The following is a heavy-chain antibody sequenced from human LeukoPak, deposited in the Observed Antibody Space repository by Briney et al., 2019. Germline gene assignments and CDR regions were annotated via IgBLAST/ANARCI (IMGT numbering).Heavy chain of an antibody. Sequence: QTLSLTCAISGDSVSSNDAAWNWIRQSPSRGLEWLGRTFYRSKWYYDYAVSVKSRITFNPDTSKNQFSLQLNSVTPEDTAVYYCARENTLVRGTRNPFDYWGRGTLVTVSS. D-gene: IGHD3-10*01. CDR1: GDSVSSNDAA. V-gene: IGHV6-1*01. J-gene: IGHJ4*02. CDR3: ARENTLVRGTRNPFDY. CDR2: TFYRSKWYY.